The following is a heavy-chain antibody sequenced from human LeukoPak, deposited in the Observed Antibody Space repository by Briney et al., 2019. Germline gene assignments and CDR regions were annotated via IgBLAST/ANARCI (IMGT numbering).Heavy chain of an antibody. D-gene: IGHD1-26*01. CDR2: IRSKAYGGTT. CDR1: GFTFGDYS. CDR3: TRGRRATHDY. J-gene: IGHJ4*02. V-gene: IGHV3-49*04. Sequence: GGSLRLSCTASGFTFGDYSMNWVRQAPGKGLEWVGFIRSKAYGGTTEYAASVKGRFTISRDDSKTIAYLQMNSLKTEDTAVYYCTRGRRATHDYWGQGTLVTVSS.